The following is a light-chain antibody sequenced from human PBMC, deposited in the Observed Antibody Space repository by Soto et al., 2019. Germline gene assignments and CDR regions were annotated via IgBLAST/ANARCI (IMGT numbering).Light chain of an antibody. J-gene: IGKJ1*01. CDR2: GAS. V-gene: IGKV3-20*01. Sequence: EIVMRQSPGTLSLSPGERATLSFRASQSVPSKYLAWYQQNPGQAPRLLIYGASNRATGIPDKFSGSGSGTDFTLTISRLEPEDFAVYYCQQYGTSPRAFGQGTKVDIK. CDR3: QQYGTSPRA. CDR1: QSVPSKY.